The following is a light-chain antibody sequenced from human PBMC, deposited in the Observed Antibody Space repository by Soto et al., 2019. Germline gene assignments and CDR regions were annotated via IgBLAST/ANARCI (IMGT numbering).Light chain of an antibody. V-gene: IGLV1-40*01. CDR1: SSNIGAGYD. J-gene: IGLJ2*01. CDR3: QSYDSSLSGYVV. CDR2: GNS. Sequence: QSVLTQPPSVSGAPGQRVTISCTGSSSNIGAGYDVHWYQQLPGTAPKLLIYGNSNQPSGVPDRFSGSKSGTSASLAITGLQAEDEAEDYCQSYDSSLSGYVVFGGGTKLTVL.